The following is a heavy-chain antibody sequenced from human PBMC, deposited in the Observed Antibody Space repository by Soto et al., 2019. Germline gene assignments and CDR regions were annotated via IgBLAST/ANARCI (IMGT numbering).Heavy chain of an antibody. CDR1: DDSINSDKYY. CDR2: IYYRGNA. Sequence: QLQLQESGPGLVKPSETLSLTCSVSDDSINSDKYYWGWIRQPPGKGLEWIGSIYYRGNAYYNPSLHTRLTISLDESEGQFSLKLNSVTAADSAVYFCARLEGLATISYYFDFWGPGALVTVSS. J-gene: IGHJ4*02. D-gene: IGHD3-9*01. CDR3: ARLEGLATISYYFDF. V-gene: IGHV4-39*01.